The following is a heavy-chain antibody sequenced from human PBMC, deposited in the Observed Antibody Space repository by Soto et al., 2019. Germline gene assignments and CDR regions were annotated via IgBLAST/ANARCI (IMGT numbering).Heavy chain of an antibody. V-gene: IGHV1-46*01. CDR2: INPRGGSI. D-gene: IGHD3-10*01. CDR1: GYTLTDYF. CDR3: ARGSGSFVYGMDV. Sequence: QVQLVQSGAEVKKPGASVKVSCTASGYTLTDYFMHWVRQAPGQGLEWMGTINPRGGSIRIAQNFQGRLTMISDTSTSTVYMELSGLRSDDTAVFYCARGSGSFVYGMDVWGQGTTVTVSS. J-gene: IGHJ6*02.